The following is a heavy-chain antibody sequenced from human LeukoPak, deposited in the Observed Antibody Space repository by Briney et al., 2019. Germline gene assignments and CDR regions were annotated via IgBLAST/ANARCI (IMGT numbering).Heavy chain of an antibody. D-gene: IGHD6-19*01. Sequence: KPSETLSPTCAVYGGSLSGNYWSWVRQPPGKGPEWIGEINHSGSTNHNVSLKSRVTISVDTSKNQFSLRLSSVTAADTAVYYCARMSWLVAGTTGDYFDYWGQGTLVTVSS. CDR2: INHSGST. CDR3: ARMSWLVAGTTGDYFDY. V-gene: IGHV4-34*01. CDR1: GGSLSGNY. J-gene: IGHJ4*02.